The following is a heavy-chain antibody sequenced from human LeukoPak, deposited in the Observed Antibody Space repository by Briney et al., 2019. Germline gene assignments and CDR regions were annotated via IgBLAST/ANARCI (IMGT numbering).Heavy chain of an antibody. CDR3: ATRSNYDFWSGSVY. J-gene: IGHJ4*02. Sequence: PGGSLRLSCAASGFTFSDYYMSWIRQAPGKGLEWVSYISSSGSTIYHADSVKGRFTISRDNAKNSLYLQMNSLRAEDTAVYYCATRSNYDFWSGSVYWGQGTLVTVSS. CDR1: GFTFSDYY. V-gene: IGHV3-11*04. CDR2: ISSSGSTI. D-gene: IGHD3-3*01.